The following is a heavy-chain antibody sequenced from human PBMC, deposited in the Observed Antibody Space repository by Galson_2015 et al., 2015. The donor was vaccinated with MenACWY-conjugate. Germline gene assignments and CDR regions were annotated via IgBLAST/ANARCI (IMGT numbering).Heavy chain of an antibody. CDR1: GYHFVTYW. J-gene: IGHJ6*02. Sequence: QSGAEVKKPGESLKISCTASGYHFVTYWIGWVRQVPGKGLEWVGLISPIDSKTRYSPAFEGRVTISADNSITTAYLQWNSLQASDTAMYYCARHPPGGRGMDGWCQGTTVTVSS. CDR2: ISPIDSKT. D-gene: IGHD1-26*01. CDR3: ARHPPGGRGMDG. V-gene: IGHV5-51*01.